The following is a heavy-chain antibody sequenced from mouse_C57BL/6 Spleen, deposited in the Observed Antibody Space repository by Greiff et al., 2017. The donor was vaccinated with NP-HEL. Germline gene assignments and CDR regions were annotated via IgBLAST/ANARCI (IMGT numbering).Heavy chain of an antibody. J-gene: IGHJ3*01. CDR2: INPSSGYT. CDR1: GYTFTSYT. D-gene: IGHD3-1*01. Sequence: QVQLKQSGAELARPGASVKMSCKASGYTFTSYTMHWVKQRPGQGLEWIGYINPSSGYTKYNQKFKDKATLTADKSSSTAYMQLSSLTSEDSAVYYCARGISAWFAYWGQGTLVTVSA. V-gene: IGHV1-4*01. CDR3: ARGISAWFAY.